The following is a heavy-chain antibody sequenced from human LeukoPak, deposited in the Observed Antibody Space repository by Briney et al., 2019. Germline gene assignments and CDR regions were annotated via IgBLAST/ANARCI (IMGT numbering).Heavy chain of an antibody. J-gene: IGHJ2*01. CDR1: GYSISSGYY. V-gene: IGHV4-38-2*01. Sequence: PSETLSLTCAVSGYSISSGYYWGWIRQSPGKGLEWIGSFYHSGSTYYNPSLKSRVTISVDTSKNQFSLKLSSVTAADTAVYYCARGYWYFDLWGRGTLVTVSS. CDR3: ARGYWYFDL. CDR2: FYHSGST.